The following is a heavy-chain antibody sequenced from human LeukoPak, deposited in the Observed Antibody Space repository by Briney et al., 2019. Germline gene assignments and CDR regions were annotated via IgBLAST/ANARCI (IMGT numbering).Heavy chain of an antibody. J-gene: IGHJ4*02. V-gene: IGHV4-59*01. D-gene: IGHD6-25*01. Sequence: PSETLSLTCTVSGGSISSYYWSWIRQPPGKGLEWIGYIYYSGSANYNPSLKSRVTISVDTSKNQFSLKLSSVTAADTAAYYCARESIGSGGYFDYWGQGTLVTVSS. CDR3: ARESIGSGGYFDY. CDR1: GGSISSYY. CDR2: IYYSGSA.